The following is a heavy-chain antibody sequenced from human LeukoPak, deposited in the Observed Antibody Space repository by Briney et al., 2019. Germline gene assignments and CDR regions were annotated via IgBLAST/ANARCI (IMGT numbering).Heavy chain of an antibody. CDR3: ASGGWRGDD. CDR1: GFTFSDYA. Sequence: WGSLSLSCAASGFTFSDYAMSWVRQAPGKGLEWVANIKQDGSEKYYVDSVKGRFTISRDNAKNSLYLQMNSLRAEDTAVYYCASGGWRGDDWGQGTLVTVSS. CDR2: IKQDGSEK. J-gene: IGHJ4*02. D-gene: IGHD6-19*01. V-gene: IGHV3-7*01.